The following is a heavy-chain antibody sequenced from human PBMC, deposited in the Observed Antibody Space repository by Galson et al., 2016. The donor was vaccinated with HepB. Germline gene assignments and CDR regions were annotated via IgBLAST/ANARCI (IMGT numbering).Heavy chain of an antibody. J-gene: IGHJ4*02. CDR1: GFIFSNYG. CDR3: AKRHEYCPPVGCSVDY. D-gene: IGHD2/OR15-2a*01. CDR2: DSMDGRRK. V-gene: IGHV3-30*18. Sequence: SLRLSCAGSGFIFSNYGMHWVHQAPGKGLEWVAADSMDGRRKFYADSVKGRFTISRDNSNNMLFLQMSSLRPDDTAVYYCAKRHEYCPPVGCSVDYWGQGTLVSVSS.